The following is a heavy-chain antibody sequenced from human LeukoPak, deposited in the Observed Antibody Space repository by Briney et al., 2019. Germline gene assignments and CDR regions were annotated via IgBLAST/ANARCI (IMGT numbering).Heavy chain of an antibody. V-gene: IGHV3-48*02. J-gene: IGHJ4*02. CDR2: ISGSSSTI. D-gene: IGHD3-10*01. CDR1: GFTFSSYS. CDR3: ARGGWAYGSRTYPDY. Sequence: PGGSRRLSCAASGFTFSSYSMNWVRQAPGKGLEWVSYISGSSSTIYYADSVKGRFTISRDNAKNTLYLQMNSLRDEDTDVYFCARGGWAYGSRTYPDYWGQGTLVTVSS.